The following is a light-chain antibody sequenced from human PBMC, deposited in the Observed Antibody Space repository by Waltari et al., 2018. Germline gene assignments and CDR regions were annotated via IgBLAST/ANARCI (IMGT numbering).Light chain of an antibody. CDR3: PQSRVFPIT. CDR1: QSITTS. V-gene: IGKV6-21*01. J-gene: IGKJ5*01. Sequence: EVVLTQSPDFQSVTPGEKVTITCRASQSITTSLHWYQQKPGQPPKRLITYASQSFSGAPSGFSGSGSGTGFTLTLNGLEAEDAATYYGPQSRVFPITFGQGTRLEIK. CDR2: YAS.